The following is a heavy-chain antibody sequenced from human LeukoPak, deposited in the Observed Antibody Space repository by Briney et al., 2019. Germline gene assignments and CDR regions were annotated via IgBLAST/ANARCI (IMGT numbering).Heavy chain of an antibody. CDR2: IYSGGST. D-gene: IGHD5-12*01. V-gene: IGHV3-53*01. J-gene: IGHJ4*02. CDR1: GFTVSSNY. CDR3: ARAVGGYDLTFDY. Sequence: TGGSLRLSRAASGFTVSSNYMSWVRQAPGKGLEWVSVIYSGGSTYYADSVKGRFTISRDNSKNTLYLQMNSLRAEDTAVYYCARAVGGYDLTFDYWGQGTLVTVSS.